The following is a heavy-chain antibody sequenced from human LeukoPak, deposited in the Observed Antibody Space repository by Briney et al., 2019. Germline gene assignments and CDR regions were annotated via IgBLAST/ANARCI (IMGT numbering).Heavy chain of an antibody. CDR1: GGSVSSYY. V-gene: IGHV4-59*02. J-gene: IGHJ3*02. D-gene: IGHD2-2*01. CDR2: LSHSGSS. CDR3: ARARYANAWYAFDI. Sequence: PSETLSLTCTVSGGSVSSYYWSWIRRPPGRGLEWIAYLSHSGSSDSNPSLTSRVTTLVDTSKNQFSLKLTAVTAADTAVYYCARARYANAWYAFDIWGQGTMVTVSS.